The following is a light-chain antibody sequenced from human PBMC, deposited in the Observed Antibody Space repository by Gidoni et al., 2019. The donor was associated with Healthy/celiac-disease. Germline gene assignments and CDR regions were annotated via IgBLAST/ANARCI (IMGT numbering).Light chain of an antibody. V-gene: IGKV1-39*01. CDR1: QSIRSY. CDR3: QHSYRTPSWT. CDR2: AAT. Sequence: DIQMTQSPYSLSASVGDRVTTSCRASQSIRSYLNWYQQKPWKSTKLLIYAATSLQRGVPSRFSVRGYRTHSTLTISSLQPQPLSTSDCQHSYRTPSWTFGPXTKVEIK. J-gene: IGKJ1*01.